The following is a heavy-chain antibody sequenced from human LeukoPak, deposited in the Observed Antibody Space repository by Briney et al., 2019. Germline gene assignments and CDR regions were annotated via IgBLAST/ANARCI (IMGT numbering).Heavy chain of an antibody. CDR1: GYTFAGYS. D-gene: IGHD4-17*01. J-gene: IGHJ4*01. Sequence: ASVTVSCKASGYTFAGYSMHWVRQAPGQGLEWMGWINPSSGGTNYAQKFQGRVTMTRDTSISTAYMELSRLRSDDTAVYYCARLPDYGDYVAYWGHGTLVTVSS. CDR2: INPSSGGT. CDR3: ARLPDYGDYVAY. V-gene: IGHV1-2*02.